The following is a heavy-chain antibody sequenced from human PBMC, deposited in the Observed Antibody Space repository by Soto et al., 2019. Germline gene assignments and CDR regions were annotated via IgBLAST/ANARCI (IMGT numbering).Heavy chain of an antibody. V-gene: IGHV4-39*01. CDR3: ARLPHYGDPKAGI. CDR2: INYGGSP. CDR1: GGSISSSGYY. D-gene: IGHD4-17*01. J-gene: IGHJ4*02. Sequence: SSETLSLTCTVPGGSISSSGYYWGWIRQPPGKGLEWIGSINYGGSPYYNPSLKSRVTISVDTSKNQFSLKLSSVTAADTAVYYCARLPHYGDPKAGIWGRGTLVTVS.